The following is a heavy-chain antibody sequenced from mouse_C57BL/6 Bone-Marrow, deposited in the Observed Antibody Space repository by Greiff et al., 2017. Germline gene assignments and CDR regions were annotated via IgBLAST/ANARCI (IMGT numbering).Heavy chain of an antibody. CDR1: GYAFSSSW. Sequence: QVQLQQSGPELVKPGASVKISCKASGYAFSSSWMNWVKQRPGTGLEWIGRIYPGDGDTNYNGKFKGKATLTADKSSSTAYMQLSSLTSEDSAVYFCARERFGFAYWGQGTLVTVSA. V-gene: IGHV1-82*01. CDR2: IYPGDGDT. J-gene: IGHJ3*01. CDR3: ARERFGFAY.